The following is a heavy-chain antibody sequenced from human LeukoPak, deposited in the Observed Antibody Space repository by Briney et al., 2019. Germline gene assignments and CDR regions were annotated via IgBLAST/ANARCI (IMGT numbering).Heavy chain of an antibody. CDR1: GFTVSINY. J-gene: IGHJ5*02. Sequence: PGGSLRLSCAASGFTVSINYMSWVRQAPGKGLEWVSVIYSGGNTYYADSVKGRFTISRDNSKNTLYLQMNSLRAEDTAVYYCARDRGCSGGSCRYKWVDPWGQGTLVTVSS. CDR2: IYSGGNT. D-gene: IGHD2-15*01. CDR3: ARDRGCSGGSCRYKWVDP. V-gene: IGHV3-53*01.